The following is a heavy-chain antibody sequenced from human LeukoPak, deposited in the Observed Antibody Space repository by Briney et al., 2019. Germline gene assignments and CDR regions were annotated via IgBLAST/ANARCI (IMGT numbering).Heavy chain of an antibody. CDR2: LGIAGDT. CDR3: VRASGRYYDFDC. Sequence: TGGFMRLSCAASGFTFSTYDMHWVRQGTGEGLELVSGLGIAGDTDYTGSVKGRFTISRDDAKNSLYLQMNSLRAGDTAVYYCVRASGRYYDFDCWGQGTLVTVSS. J-gene: IGHJ4*02. CDR1: GFTFSTYD. V-gene: IGHV3-13*04. D-gene: IGHD1-26*01.